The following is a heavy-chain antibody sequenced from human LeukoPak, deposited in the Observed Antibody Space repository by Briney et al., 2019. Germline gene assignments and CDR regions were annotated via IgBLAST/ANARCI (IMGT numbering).Heavy chain of an antibody. D-gene: IGHD4-17*01. CDR3: ASPDRTYGDYEYFQH. Sequence: GASVKVSCKASGYTFTSYAMNWVRQAPGQGLEWMGWISAYNGNTNYAQKLQGRVTMTTDTSTSTAYMELRSLGSDDTAVYYCASPDRTYGDYEYFQHWGQGTLVTVSS. V-gene: IGHV1-18*01. CDR2: ISAYNGNT. J-gene: IGHJ1*01. CDR1: GYTFTSYA.